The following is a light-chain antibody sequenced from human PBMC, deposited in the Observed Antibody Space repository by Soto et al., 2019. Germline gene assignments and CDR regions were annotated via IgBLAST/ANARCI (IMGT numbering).Light chain of an antibody. CDR1: QSLLNSNGYNY. V-gene: IGKV2-28*01. CDR3: MQALTAPPT. J-gene: IGKJ1*01. CDR2: LGS. Sequence: DVVMTQSPLSLPVTPGEPASISCGSSQSLLNSNGYNYLDWYLQKPGQSPQLLIYLGSNRASGVPDRFIGSRSGTDFTMKISRVEAEDVWVYHCMQALTAPPTFGQGTKVEIK.